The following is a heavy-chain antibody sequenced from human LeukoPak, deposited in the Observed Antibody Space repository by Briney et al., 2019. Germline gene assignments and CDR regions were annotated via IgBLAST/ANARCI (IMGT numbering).Heavy chain of an antibody. CDR3: ARRAYSSSWYYFDY. CDR1: GYSISSGYC. D-gene: IGHD6-13*01. Sequence: SETLSLTCTVSGYSISSGYCWGWVRQPPGKGLEWIGSIYYSGGTYYNPSLKSRVTISVDTSKNQFSLKLSSVTAADTAVYYCARRAYSSSWYYFDYWGQGTLVTVSS. J-gene: IGHJ4*02. V-gene: IGHV4-38-2*02. CDR2: IYYSGGT.